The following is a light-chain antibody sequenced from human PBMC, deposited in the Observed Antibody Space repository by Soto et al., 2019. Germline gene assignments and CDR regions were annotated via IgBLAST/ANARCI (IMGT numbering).Light chain of an antibody. J-gene: IGLJ1*01. CDR3: SSLGGNNPFYF. CDR1: SSDVGGYDF. V-gene: IGLV2-14*01. CDR2: EVS. Sequence: ALTQPASVSGSPGQSITISCTGTSSDVGGYDFVSWYQQHPGKVPKLIIHEVSNRPSGVSNRFSGSKSGNTSSLTISGLPTEAEVDYYCSSLGGNNPFYFFGTGTKFPAL.